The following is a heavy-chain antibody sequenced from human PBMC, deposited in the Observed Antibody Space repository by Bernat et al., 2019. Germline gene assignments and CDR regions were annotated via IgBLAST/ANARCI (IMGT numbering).Heavy chain of an antibody. CDR2: IYYSGRT. CDR3: ARHEDRGSYSFWYFDV. V-gene: IGHV4-39*01. Sequence: QLQLQESGPGLVKPSETLSLTCTVSGGSISSSSYYWGWIRQPPGKGLEWIVSIYYSGRTYYNPSLKSRVTISIDTSRNKFSLKLSSVTAADTAVYYCARHEDRGSYSFWYFDVWGRGTLVTVSS. CDR1: GGSISSSSYY. D-gene: IGHD1-26*01. J-gene: IGHJ2*01.